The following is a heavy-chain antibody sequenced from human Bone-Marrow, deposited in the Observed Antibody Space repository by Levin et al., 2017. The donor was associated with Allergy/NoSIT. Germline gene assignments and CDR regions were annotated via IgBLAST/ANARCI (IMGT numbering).Heavy chain of an antibody. CDR3: ARKMRSGSYYFDS. Sequence: ESLKISCTVSGGSISSYYWSWIRQPPGKGLEWIGYIYYSGNTNYNPSLKSRVTISVDTSKNQFSLKLSSVTAADTAVYYCARKMRSGSYYFDSWGQGTLVTVSS. CDR1: GGSISSYY. CDR2: IYYSGNT. D-gene: IGHD1-26*01. V-gene: IGHV4-59*01. J-gene: IGHJ4*02.